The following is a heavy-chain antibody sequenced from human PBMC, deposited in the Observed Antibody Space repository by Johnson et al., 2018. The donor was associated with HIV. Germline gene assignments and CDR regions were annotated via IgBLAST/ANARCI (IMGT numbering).Heavy chain of an antibody. Sequence: VQLLESGGGLVQPGGSLRLSCAASGFTFKNYWMSWVRQAPGKGLEWVANIKEDGSEEYYVDSMKGRFTIFRDNAKNSLYLQMSSLRVEDTALYYCARDGVYSSPHDAFDIWGQGTMVTVSS. CDR2: IKEDGSEE. CDR1: GFTFKNYW. V-gene: IGHV3-7*05. CDR3: ARDGVYSSPHDAFDI. D-gene: IGHD6-13*01. J-gene: IGHJ3*02.